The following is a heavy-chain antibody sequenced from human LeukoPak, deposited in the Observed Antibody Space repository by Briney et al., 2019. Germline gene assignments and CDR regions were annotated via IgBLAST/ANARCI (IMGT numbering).Heavy chain of an antibody. CDR2: IHKNAIT. CDR3: ARSLRVRGVPDYMDA. Sequence: GGSLRLSCAASDFTVSSNYMRWVRQTPGKGVEWVSVIHKNAITSYTETVRGGVTISRDKSKNTMYLQRNNMRGDDTTGYYCARSLRVRGVPDYMDAGGKGTTVPLYS. CDR1: DFTVSSNY. J-gene: IGHJ6*03. V-gene: IGHV3-53*01. D-gene: IGHD3-10*01.